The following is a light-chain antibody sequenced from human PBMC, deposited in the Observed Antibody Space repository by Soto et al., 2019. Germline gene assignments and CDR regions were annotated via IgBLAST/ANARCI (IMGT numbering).Light chain of an antibody. V-gene: IGLV1-47*01. CDR1: ASNVGSTY. CDR2: KNN. Sequence: QSVLTQPPSASGTPGQRVSISCSGSASNVGSTYVFWYQQVPGTAPTLLIYKNNQRPSGVSDRFSGSKSGTSASLVISGLRVDDEADYYCASWDNDLNGPIFGGGTKVTVL. J-gene: IGLJ2*01. CDR3: ASWDNDLNGPI.